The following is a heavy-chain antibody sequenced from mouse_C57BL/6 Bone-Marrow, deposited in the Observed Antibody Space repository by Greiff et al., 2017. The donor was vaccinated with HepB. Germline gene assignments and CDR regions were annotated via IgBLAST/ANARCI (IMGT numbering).Heavy chain of an antibody. V-gene: IGHV1-50*01. CDR2: IDPSDSYT. Sequence: QVQLQQPGAELVKPGASVKLSCKASGYTFTSYWMQWVKQRPGQGLEWIREIDPSDSYTNYNQKFKGKATLTVDTSSSTAYMQLSSLTSEDSAVYYCARKIYYDYDGAYWGQGTLVTVSA. D-gene: IGHD2-4*01. J-gene: IGHJ3*01. CDR1: GYTFTSYW. CDR3: ARKIYYDYDGAY.